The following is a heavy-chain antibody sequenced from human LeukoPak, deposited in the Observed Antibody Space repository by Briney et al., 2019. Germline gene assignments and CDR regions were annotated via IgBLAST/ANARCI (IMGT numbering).Heavy chain of an antibody. J-gene: IGHJ3*02. V-gene: IGHV1-69*13. CDR1: GGTFSSYA. CDR2: IIPIFGTA. D-gene: IGHD3-22*01. Sequence: SVKVSCKASGGTFSSYAISWVRQAPGQGLEWMGGIIPIFGTANYAQKFQGRVTITADESTSTAYMELSSLRSEDTAVYYCARGGGYYDSSGFGAFDIWGQGTMVTVSS. CDR3: ARGGGYYDSSGFGAFDI.